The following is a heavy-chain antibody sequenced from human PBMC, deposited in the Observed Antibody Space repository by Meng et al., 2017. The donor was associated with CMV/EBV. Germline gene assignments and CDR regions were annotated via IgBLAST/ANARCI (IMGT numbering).Heavy chain of an antibody. D-gene: IGHD3/OR15-3a*01. CDR2: INPNSGGT. Sequence: ASVKVSCKASGYTFTGYYMHWVRQAPGQGLEWMGWINPNSGGTNYAQKFQGRVTMTRDTSISTAYMELSRLRSDDTAVYYCARDTSRVFGPPASGMDVWGQGTTVTVSS. CDR1: GYTFTGYY. J-gene: IGHJ6*02. CDR3: ARDTSRVFGPPASGMDV. V-gene: IGHV1-2*02.